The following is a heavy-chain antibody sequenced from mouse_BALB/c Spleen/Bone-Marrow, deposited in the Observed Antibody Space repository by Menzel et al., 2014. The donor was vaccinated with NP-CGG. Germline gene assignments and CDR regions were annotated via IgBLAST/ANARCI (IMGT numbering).Heavy chain of an antibody. CDR2: ISSGSSTI. Sequence: EVQLVESGGGLVQPGGSRKPSCAASGFTFSSFGMHWVRQAPEKGLEWVAYISSGSSTIYYADTVKGRFTISRDNPKNTLFLQMTSLRSEDTAMYYCAREATVVAKDYFDYWGQGTTLTVSS. J-gene: IGHJ2*01. CDR1: GFTFSSFG. CDR3: AREATVVAKDYFDY. D-gene: IGHD1-1*01. V-gene: IGHV5-17*02.